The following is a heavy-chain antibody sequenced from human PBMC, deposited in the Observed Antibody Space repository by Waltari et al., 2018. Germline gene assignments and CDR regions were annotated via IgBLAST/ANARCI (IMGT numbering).Heavy chain of an antibody. D-gene: IGHD3-10*01. V-gene: IGHV4-31*03. CDR3: ARDRSTFTMVRGPLSWFDP. Sequence: QVQLQESGPGLVKPSQTLSLTCTVSGGSISSGGYYWSWIRPHPGKGLEWIGYIYYSGSTYYNPSLKSRVTISVDTSKNQFSLKLSSVTAADTAVYYCARDRSTFTMVRGPLSWFDPWGQGTLVTVSS. J-gene: IGHJ5*02. CDR2: IYYSGST. CDR1: GGSISSGGYY.